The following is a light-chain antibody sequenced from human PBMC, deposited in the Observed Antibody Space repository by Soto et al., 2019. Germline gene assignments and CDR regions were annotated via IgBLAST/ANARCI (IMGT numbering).Light chain of an antibody. Sequence: EVLLTQSPATLSVSPGERATLSCRASQNVNSNLAWYQQKPGQAPRLLIYGASTRSTGIPARFSGSGSVTEFTLTISSLLSEDCAVYYCQHYNTWPLNFGGGTKVEIK. CDR2: GAS. J-gene: IGKJ4*01. CDR3: QHYNTWPLN. CDR1: QNVNSN. V-gene: IGKV3-15*01.